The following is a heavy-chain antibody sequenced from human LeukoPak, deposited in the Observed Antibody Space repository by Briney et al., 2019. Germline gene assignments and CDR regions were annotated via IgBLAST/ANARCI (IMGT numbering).Heavy chain of an antibody. CDR1: EGTFSSYA. CDR2: IIPIFGTA. V-gene: IGHV1-69*13. Sequence: GASVKVSCKASEGTFSSYAISWVRQAPGQGLEWMGGIIPIFGTANYAQKFQGRVTITADESTSTAYMELSSLRSEDTAVYYCARDQDIVVVVAATTDYYYYYGMDVWGQGTTVTVSS. J-gene: IGHJ6*02. CDR3: ARDQDIVVVVAATTDYYYYYGMDV. D-gene: IGHD2-15*01.